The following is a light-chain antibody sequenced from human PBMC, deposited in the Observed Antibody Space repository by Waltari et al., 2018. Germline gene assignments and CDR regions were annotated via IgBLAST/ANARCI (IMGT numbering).Light chain of an antibody. CDR3: QSPDNSGCWPE. Sequence: YQQKPGQAPVVLIFENTDRPSGVPERFSGSKSGTTVTLTIRGVQAEDEADYYCQSPDNSGCWPEFGGGTKVTVL. V-gene: IGLV3-25*03. CDR2: ENT. J-gene: IGLJ2*01.